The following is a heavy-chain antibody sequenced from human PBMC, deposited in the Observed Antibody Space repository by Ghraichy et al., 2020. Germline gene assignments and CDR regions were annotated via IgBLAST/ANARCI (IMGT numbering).Heavy chain of an antibody. CDR1: GGSISSYY. V-gene: IGHV4-59*01. CDR2: IYYSGST. D-gene: IGHD5-18*01. J-gene: IGHJ3*02. CDR3: ARGLVGGYSYGAAAFDI. Sequence: SETLSLTCTVSGGSISSYYWSWIRQPPGKGLEWIGYIYYSGSTNYNPSLKSRVTISVDTSKNQFSLKLSSVTAADTAVYYCARGLVGGYSYGAAAFDIWGQGTMVTVSS.